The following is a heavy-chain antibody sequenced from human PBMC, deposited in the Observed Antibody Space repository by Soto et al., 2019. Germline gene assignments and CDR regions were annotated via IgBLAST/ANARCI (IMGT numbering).Heavy chain of an antibody. Sequence: QVTLKESGPVLVKPTETLTLTCTVSGFSLSNARMGVIWIRQPPGKALEWLAHIFSNDEKSYSTSLKSRLTISQDNSKSQVVLTMTNMDPVDTATYDCARIRGKIFGVVQGLFDYWGQGTLDTVSS. CDR2: IFSNDEK. D-gene: IGHD3-3*01. CDR3: ARIRGKIFGVVQGLFDY. CDR1: GFSLSNARMG. J-gene: IGHJ4*02. V-gene: IGHV2-26*01.